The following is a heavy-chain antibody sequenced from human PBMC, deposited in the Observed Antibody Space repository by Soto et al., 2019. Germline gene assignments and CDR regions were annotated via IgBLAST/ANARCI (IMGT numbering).Heavy chain of an antibody. CDR2: IYYSGST. D-gene: IGHD2-15*01. Sequence: SETLSLTCTVSGGSISSGGYYWSWIRQHPGKGLEWIGYIYYSGSTYYNPSLKSRVTISVDTSKNQFSLKLSSVTAADTAVYYFALDRYCSGGSCLDDAFDIWGQGTMVTVSS. V-gene: IGHV4-31*03. CDR1: GGSISSGGYY. CDR3: ALDRYCSGGSCLDDAFDI. J-gene: IGHJ3*02.